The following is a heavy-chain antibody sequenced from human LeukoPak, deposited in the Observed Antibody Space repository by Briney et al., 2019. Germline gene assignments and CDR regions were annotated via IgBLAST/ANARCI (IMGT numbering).Heavy chain of an antibody. Sequence: GGSLRLSCAASGFTFSSYWMSWVRQAPGKGLEWVANIKRDGSEKYYVDSVKGRFTISRDNAKNSLYLQMNSLRAEDTAVYYCARLRITMTPRRYSIGAFDIWGQGTMVTVSS. CDR2: IKRDGSEK. CDR3: ARLRITMTPRRYSIGAFDI. J-gene: IGHJ3*02. CDR1: GFTFSSYW. V-gene: IGHV3-7*04. D-gene: IGHD3-22*01.